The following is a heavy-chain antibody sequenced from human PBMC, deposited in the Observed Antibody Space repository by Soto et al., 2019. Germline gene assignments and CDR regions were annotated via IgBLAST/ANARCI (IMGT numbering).Heavy chain of an antibody. J-gene: IGHJ5*02. D-gene: IGHD6-6*01. CDR2: IYYSGST. CDR3: AREVQYSSSSRRVWFDP. V-gene: IGHV4-31*03. Sequence: QVQLQESGPGLVKPSQTLSLTCTVSGGSISSGGYYWSWIRQHPGKGLEWIGYIYYSGSTYYNPPLKSRVTISVDTSKNQFSLKLSSVTAADTAVYYCAREVQYSSSSRRVWFDPWGQGTLVTVSS. CDR1: GGSISSGGYY.